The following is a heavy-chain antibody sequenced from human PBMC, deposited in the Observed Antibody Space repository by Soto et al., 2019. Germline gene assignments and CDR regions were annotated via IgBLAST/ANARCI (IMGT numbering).Heavy chain of an antibody. D-gene: IGHD1-26*01. CDR1: GFIFSSYG. V-gene: IGHV3-30*18. CDR3: ANDRWVGAHVAYYFDY. J-gene: IGHJ4*02. CDR2: ISYDGSNK. Sequence: PGGSLRLSCAASGFIFSSYGMHWVRQAPDKGLEWVAVISYDGSNKYYVDSVKGRFTISRDNSKNTLYLQMNSLRAEDTAVYYCANDRWVGAHVAYYFDYWGQGTMVTVSS.